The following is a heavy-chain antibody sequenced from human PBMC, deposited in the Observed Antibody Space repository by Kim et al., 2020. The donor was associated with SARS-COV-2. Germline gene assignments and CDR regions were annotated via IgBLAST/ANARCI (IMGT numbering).Heavy chain of an antibody. CDR1: GFTFSNYA. CDR3: AKLVSLAAVADIADY. D-gene: IGHD6-19*01. CDR2: ISNSGGSK. J-gene: IGHJ4*02. V-gene: IGHV3-23*01. Sequence: GGSLRLSCEASGFTFSNYAMTWVRQAPGKGLEWVSSISNSGGSKYYADSVKGRFTVSRDNSKNTLYLQMNNLRAGDTAVYYCAKLVSLAAVADIADYRGQGTLVTVSS.